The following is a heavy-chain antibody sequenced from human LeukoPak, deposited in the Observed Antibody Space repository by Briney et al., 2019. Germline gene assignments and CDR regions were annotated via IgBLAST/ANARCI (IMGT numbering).Heavy chain of an antibody. Sequence: GGSLRLSCVASGLPFSDYWMSWVRQAPGKGLEWVANIKQDESEKYYVDSVRGRFTISRDNAKTSLYLQMNSLRVEDTAVYYCARGSHSSSYGFDYWGQGALVTVSS. CDR3: ARGSHSSSYGFDY. CDR2: IKQDESEK. V-gene: IGHV3-7*01. J-gene: IGHJ4*02. D-gene: IGHD6-13*01. CDR1: GLPFSDYW.